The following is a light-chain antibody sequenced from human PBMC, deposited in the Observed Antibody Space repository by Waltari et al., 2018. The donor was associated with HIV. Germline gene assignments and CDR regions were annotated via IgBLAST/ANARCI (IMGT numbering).Light chain of an antibody. Sequence: YVLTQPPSVSVAPGSTATITCGGEKIEDKIVHWYRQRPGQAPTLVIYDNVKRPAEIRERFSASNSGDTATLAISSVETGDEADFYCQVWDKENDHECVFFGGGTQLVVL. CDR3: QVWDKENDHECVF. CDR1: KIEDKI. CDR2: DNV. V-gene: IGLV3-21*02. J-gene: IGLJ2*01.